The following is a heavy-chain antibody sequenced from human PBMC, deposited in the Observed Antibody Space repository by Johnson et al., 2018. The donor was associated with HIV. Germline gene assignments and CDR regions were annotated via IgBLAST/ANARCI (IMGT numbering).Heavy chain of an antibody. CDR1: GFTFSSYA. V-gene: IGHV3-30*04. J-gene: IGHJ3*02. D-gene: IGHD6-6*01. Sequence: VQLVESGGGVVQPGKSLRLFCAASGFTFSSYAMHWVRQAPGKGLEWVAVVSNDGNNKYYADSVKGRFTISRDNAKNSLYLQMNSLRAEDTAVYYCARSYSSSSHDAFDIWGQGTMVTVSS. CDR2: VSNDGNNK. CDR3: ARSYSSSSHDAFDI.